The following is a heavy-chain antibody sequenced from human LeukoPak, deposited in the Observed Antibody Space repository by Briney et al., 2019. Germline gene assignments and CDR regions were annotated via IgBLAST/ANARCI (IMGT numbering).Heavy chain of an antibody. CDR3: ARQSNYGDYDP. CDR1: GFPLNNTY. J-gene: IGHJ5*02. Sequence: GSPRLSCVASGFPLNNTYMTWVRPAPGKGLEWVSNLYSGGSTYYAHSVKGRFTISRDNSKNTVYLQMNSLGAEDTAVYYCARQSNYGDYDPWGQGTLVTVSS. D-gene: IGHD4-17*01. V-gene: IGHV3-53*01. CDR2: LYSGGST.